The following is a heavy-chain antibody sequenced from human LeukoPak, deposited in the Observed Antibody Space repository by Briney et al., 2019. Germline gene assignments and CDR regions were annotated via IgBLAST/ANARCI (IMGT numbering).Heavy chain of an antibody. D-gene: IGHD3-22*01. CDR3: ARSYYFDSSAYLDY. J-gene: IGHJ4*02. CDR1: GYTFSSYV. V-gene: IGHV1-46*01. CDR2: INPSGGDT. Sequence: ASVKVSCKASGYTFSSYVITWVRQAPGQGLEWMGVINPSGGDTRYAHKFQGRVTMTRDTSTSTVYMDLSSLRSEDTAVYYCARSYYFDSSAYLDYWGQGTLVTVSS.